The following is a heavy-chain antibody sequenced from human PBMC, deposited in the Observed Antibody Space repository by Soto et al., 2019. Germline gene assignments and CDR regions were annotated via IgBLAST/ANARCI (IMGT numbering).Heavy chain of an antibody. CDR3: ARDSSGWQDAFDI. D-gene: IGHD6-19*01. Sequence: QVQLQESGPGLVKPSGTLSLTCAVSSGSISSSNWWSWVRQPPGKGLEWIGEIYHSGSTNYNPSLNSRVTISVDKPKNQFSLKLSSVTAADTAVYYCARDSSGWQDAFDIWGQGTMVTVSS. CDR1: SGSISSSNW. J-gene: IGHJ3*02. CDR2: IYHSGST. V-gene: IGHV4-4*02.